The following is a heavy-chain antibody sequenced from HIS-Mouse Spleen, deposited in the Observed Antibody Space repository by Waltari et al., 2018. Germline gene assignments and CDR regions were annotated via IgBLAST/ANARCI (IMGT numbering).Heavy chain of an antibody. CDR1: GGTFGSYA. CDR3: ARDHDEGAAAADFDY. J-gene: IGHJ4*02. Sequence: QVHLVQSGAEVKKPGSSVQVLCKASGGTFGSYAIGLVPQTPGHGLEWMGRIIPIRGRANDAQKFQGRVTITPDKSTSTAYMELSSLRSEDTAVYYCARDHDEGAAAADFDYWGQGTLVTVSS. D-gene: IGHD6-13*01. CDR2: IIPIRGRA. V-gene: IGHV1-69*04.